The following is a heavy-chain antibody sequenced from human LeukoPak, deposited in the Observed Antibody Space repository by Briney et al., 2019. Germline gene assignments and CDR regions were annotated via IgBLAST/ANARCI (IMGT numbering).Heavy chain of an antibody. J-gene: IGHJ4*02. CDR2: IYDSGST. CDR3: ARVLRRPGYSSGWYLGESDY. D-gene: IGHD6-19*01. V-gene: IGHV4-59*12. Sequence: KPSETLSLTCTVSGGSISSYYWSWIRQPPGKGLEWIGFIYDSGSTNYNPSLKSRVTISVDTSKNQFSLKLSSVTAADTAVYYCARVLRRPGYSSGWYLGESDYWGQGTLVTVSS. CDR1: GGSISSYY.